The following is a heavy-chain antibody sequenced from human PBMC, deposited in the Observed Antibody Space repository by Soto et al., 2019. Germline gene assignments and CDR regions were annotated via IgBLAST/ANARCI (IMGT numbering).Heavy chain of an antibody. D-gene: IGHD2-15*01. V-gene: IGHV1-69*12. CDR3: ARGCSGGSCYYGWFDP. CDR2: IIPIFGTA. CDR1: GGTFSSYA. Sequence: QVQLVQSGAEVKKPGSSVKVSCKASGGTFSSYAISWVRQAPGQGLEWMGGIIPIFGTANYAQKFQGRVTITAEETTSTAYMELSSLRSEDTAMYYCARGCSGGSCYYGWFDPWGQGTLFTVSS. J-gene: IGHJ5*02.